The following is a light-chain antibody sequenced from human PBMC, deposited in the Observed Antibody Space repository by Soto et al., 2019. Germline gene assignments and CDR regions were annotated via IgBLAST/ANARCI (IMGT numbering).Light chain of an antibody. V-gene: IGLV1-40*01. Sequence: QSVLTQPPSVSGAPGQRVTISCTGSSSNIGAGYDVHWYQQLPGTAPKLLIYGNSNRPSGVPDRFSGSKSGTSASLALTGLQAEDEADYYCQSYDSSQSYVVFGGGTKLTVL. CDR3: QSYDSSQSYVV. CDR1: SSNIGAGYD. J-gene: IGLJ2*01. CDR2: GNS.